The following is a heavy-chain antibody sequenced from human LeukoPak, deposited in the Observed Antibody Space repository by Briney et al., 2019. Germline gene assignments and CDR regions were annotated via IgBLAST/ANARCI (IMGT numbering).Heavy chain of an antibody. CDR1: GFTFSSYA. Sequence: SGGSLRLSCAASGFTFSSYAMSWVRQAPGKGLEWVSAISGSGGSTYYADSVKGRFTISRDNSKNTLYLQMNSLRAEDTAVYYCASLNDCSGGSCGKTDAFDIWGQGTMVTVSS. V-gene: IGHV3-23*01. CDR2: ISGSGGST. D-gene: IGHD2-15*01. CDR3: ASLNDCSGGSCGKTDAFDI. J-gene: IGHJ3*02.